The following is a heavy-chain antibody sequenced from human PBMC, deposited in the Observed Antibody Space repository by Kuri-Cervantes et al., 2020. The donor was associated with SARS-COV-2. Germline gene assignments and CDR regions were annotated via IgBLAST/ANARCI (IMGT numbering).Heavy chain of an antibody. Sequence: GGSLSLSCVASGFSFSDYYMGWVRQAPGRCLEWVSYISVSANYPNYADSVKGRFTISRHNANKSRYLQLNSLRADDSAIYYCARAGSRYYAFDIWGQGTMVTVSS. CDR1: GFSFSDYY. J-gene: IGHJ3*02. CDR3: ARAGSRYYAFDI. CDR2: ISVSANYP. V-gene: IGHV3-11*06. D-gene: IGHD1-26*01.